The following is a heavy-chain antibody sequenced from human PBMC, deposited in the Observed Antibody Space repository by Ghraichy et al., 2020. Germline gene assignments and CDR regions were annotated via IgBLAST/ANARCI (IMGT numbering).Heavy chain of an antibody. V-gene: IGHV3-23*01. CDR2: ISGSGGST. CDR3: AKDRGGNWNYDWFDY. J-gene: IGHJ4*02. D-gene: IGHD1-7*01. Sequence: GGSLRLSCAASGFTFSSYAMSWVRQAPGKRLEWVSAISGSGGSTYYADSVKGRFTISRDNSKNTLYLQMNSLRAEDTAVYYCAKDRGGNWNYDWFDYWGQGTLVTVSS. CDR1: GFTFSSYA.